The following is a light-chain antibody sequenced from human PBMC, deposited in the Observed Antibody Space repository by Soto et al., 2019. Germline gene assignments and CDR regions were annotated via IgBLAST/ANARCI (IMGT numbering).Light chain of an antibody. CDR3: LQSNNWPYT. Sequence: EVVMTQSPATLSVSPGERVTLSCRASQSISTNLAWYQQKPGQAPVLLIYGASTRATGIPARFSGSGSETEFTLTISSLQSEDFAVYYCLQSNNWPYTFGQGNKLEFK. CDR2: GAS. J-gene: IGKJ2*01. V-gene: IGKV3-15*01. CDR1: QSISTN.